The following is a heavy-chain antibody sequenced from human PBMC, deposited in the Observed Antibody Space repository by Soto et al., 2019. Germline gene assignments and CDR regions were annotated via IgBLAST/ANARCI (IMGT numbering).Heavy chain of an antibody. CDR1: GFSLSSKGMR. CDR3: AHTNYYDSSDAFDI. J-gene: IGHJ3*02. Sequence: ESGPTLVNPTQTLTLTCTFSGFSLSSKGMRVSWIRQPPGKALEWLALIYWNDDKRYSPSLKSRLTITKDTSKNQVVLTMTNMEPLDTDTYYSAHTNYYDSSDAFDIWGQGTMVTV. D-gene: IGHD3-22*01. CDR2: IYWNDDK. V-gene: IGHV2-5*08.